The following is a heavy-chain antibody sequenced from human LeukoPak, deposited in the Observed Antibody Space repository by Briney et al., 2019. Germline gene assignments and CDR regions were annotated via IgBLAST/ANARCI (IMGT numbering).Heavy chain of an antibody. CDR3: ARELAYCGGDCSRGAFDI. CDR2: IYSGGST. D-gene: IGHD2-21*02. Sequence: GGSLRLSYAVSGFSFSNARMSWVRQAPGKGLEWVSVIYSGGSTYYADSVKGRFTISRDNSKNTLYLQMNSLRAEDTAVYYCARELAYCGGDCSRGAFDIWGQGTMVTVSS. J-gene: IGHJ3*02. V-gene: IGHV3-53*01. CDR1: GFSFSNAR.